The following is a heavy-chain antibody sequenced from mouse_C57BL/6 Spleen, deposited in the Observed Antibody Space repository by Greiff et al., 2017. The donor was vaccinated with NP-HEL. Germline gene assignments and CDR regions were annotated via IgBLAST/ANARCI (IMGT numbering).Heavy chain of an antibody. V-gene: IGHV1-42*01. D-gene: IGHD1-1*01. CDR1: GYSFTGYY. Sequence: EVQLQQSGPELVKPGASVKISCKASGYSFTGYYMNWVKQSPEKSLEWIGEINPSTGGTTYNQKFKAKATLTVDKSSSTAYMQLKSLTSEDSAVYYCARPVATGYFDVWGTGTTVTVSS. CDR3: ARPVATGYFDV. CDR2: INPSTGGT. J-gene: IGHJ1*03.